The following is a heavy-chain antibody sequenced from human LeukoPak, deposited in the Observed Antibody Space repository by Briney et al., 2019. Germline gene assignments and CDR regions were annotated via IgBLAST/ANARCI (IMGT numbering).Heavy chain of an antibody. Sequence: SETLSLTCTVSGGSISSYYWSWIRQPPGKGLEWIGYIYYSGSTNYNPSLKSRVTISVDTSKNQFSLKLSSVTAADTAVYYCARPMYSSSVDAFDIWSQGTMVTVSS. D-gene: IGHD6-6*01. CDR3: ARPMYSSSVDAFDI. V-gene: IGHV4-59*08. CDR2: IYYSGST. J-gene: IGHJ3*02. CDR1: GGSISSYY.